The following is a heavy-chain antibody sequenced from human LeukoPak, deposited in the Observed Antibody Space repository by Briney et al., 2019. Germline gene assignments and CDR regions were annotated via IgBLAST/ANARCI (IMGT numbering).Heavy chain of an antibody. V-gene: IGHV3-23*01. Sequence: GGSLRLSCTASGFTFNNYAMYWVRHAPRKGLEWVAGIFGSGCSGHYADSVKGRFTISRDNTKNTVYLQMDSLRGEDTAVYYCTKTTTGYSSGQYPGWPADHWGQGALVTVSS. CDR1: GFTFNNYA. CDR3: TKTTTGYSSGQYPGWPADH. J-gene: IGHJ4*02. D-gene: IGHD3-22*01. CDR2: IFGSGCSG.